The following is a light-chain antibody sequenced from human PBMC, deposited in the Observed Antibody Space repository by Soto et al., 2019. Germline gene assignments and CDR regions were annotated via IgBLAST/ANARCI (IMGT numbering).Light chain of an antibody. J-gene: IGLJ3*02. CDR2: EVG. CDR3: SSYTSSSPWV. V-gene: IGLV2-14*01. CDR1: SSDVGGYNY. Sequence: QSALTQPASVSGSPGQSITISCTGTSSDVGGYNYVSWYQQHPGKAPKLMIYEVGNRPSGVSNRFSGSKSGNTASLTISGLQAEDEADYYCSSYTSSSPWVFGGGTQLTVL.